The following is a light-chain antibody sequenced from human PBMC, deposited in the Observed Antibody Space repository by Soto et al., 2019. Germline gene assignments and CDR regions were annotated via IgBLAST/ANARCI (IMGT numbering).Light chain of an antibody. J-gene: IGKJ5*01. Sequence: ESVCTQSPITLSFFPWEIATLSCRASQSVSSNLAWYQQKPGQAPRLLIYGASRRATGIPDRFSGSASGTDFTLTISRLEPEDFAVYFCQQYSDLPMTFGQGTRLEIK. CDR2: GAS. CDR1: QSVSSN. V-gene: IGKV3-20*01. CDR3: QQYSDLPMT.